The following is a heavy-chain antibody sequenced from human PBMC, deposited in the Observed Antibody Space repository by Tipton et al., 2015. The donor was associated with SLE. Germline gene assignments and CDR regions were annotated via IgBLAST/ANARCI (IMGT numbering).Heavy chain of an antibody. CDR2: MNPNSGST. V-gene: IGHV1-8*01. J-gene: IGHJ2*01. D-gene: IGHD5-12*01. CDR1: GYTFTSYD. Sequence: QLVQSGAEVKKPGASVKVSCKASGYTFTSYDINWVRQATGQGLEWMGWMNPNSGSTGYAQKFQGGVTMTRDTSINTAYMELRSLRSEDTAVYFCARGGYSGRQDFDLWGRGTLVTVSS. CDR3: ARGGYSGRQDFDL.